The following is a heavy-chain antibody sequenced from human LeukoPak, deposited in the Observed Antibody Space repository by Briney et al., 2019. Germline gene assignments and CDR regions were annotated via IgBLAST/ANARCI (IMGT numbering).Heavy chain of an antibody. CDR3: ARVPVAVVENWFDP. CDR2: IYYSGST. CDR1: GGSISSGGYY. J-gene: IGHJ5*02. D-gene: IGHD6-19*01. Sequence: SETLSLTCTVSGGSISSGGYYWSWIRQHPGKGLEWIGYIYYSGSTYYNPSLKSRVTISVDTSKNQFSLKLSSVTAADTAVYYCARVPVAVVENWFDPWGQGTLVTVSS. V-gene: IGHV4-31*03.